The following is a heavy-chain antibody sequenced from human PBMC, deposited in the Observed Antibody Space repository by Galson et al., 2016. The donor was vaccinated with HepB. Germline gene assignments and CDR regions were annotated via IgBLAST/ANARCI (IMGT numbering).Heavy chain of an antibody. D-gene: IGHD4/OR15-4a*01. CDR1: GGSISSSSYY. Sequence: SETLSLTCTVSGGSISSSSYYWGWIRQPPGKGLEWIGSIYYSGSTYYNPSLKSRVTISVDTSKNQFSLKLSSVTAADTAVYYCARRPWSDYYFDYWGQGTLVTVSS. J-gene: IGHJ4*02. CDR3: ARRPWSDYYFDY. V-gene: IGHV4-39*01. CDR2: IYYSGST.